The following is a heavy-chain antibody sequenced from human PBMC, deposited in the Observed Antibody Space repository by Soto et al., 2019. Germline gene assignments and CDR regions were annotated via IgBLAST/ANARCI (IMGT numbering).Heavy chain of an antibody. J-gene: IGHJ4*02. CDR2: ISWNSGSI. Sequence: GGSLRLSCAASGFTFDDYAMHWVRQAPGKGLEWVSGISWNSGSIGYADSVKGRFTISRDNAKNSLYLQMNSLRAEDTALYYFAKCRETRSTFDYWGQGTLVPVSS. CDR3: AKCRETRSTFDY. D-gene: IGHD6-13*01. CDR1: GFTFDDYA. V-gene: IGHV3-9*01.